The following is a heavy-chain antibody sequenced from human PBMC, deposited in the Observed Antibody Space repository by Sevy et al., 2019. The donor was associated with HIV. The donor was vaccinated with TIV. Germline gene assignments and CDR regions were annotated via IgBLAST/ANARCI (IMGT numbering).Heavy chain of an antibody. V-gene: IGHV3-30*04. CDR2: TSYDGSHK. D-gene: IGHD1-26*01. CDR1: GFIFSNFA. Sequence: GGSLRLSCTVSGFIFSNFAMHWVRQAPGKGLEWVAVTSYDGSHKFYADSVKGRFTVSRDNSRNILCLEMNSLRRDDTAVYYCARGENDDEFFQYWGQGTLVTVSS. J-gene: IGHJ1*01. CDR3: ARGENDDEFFQY.